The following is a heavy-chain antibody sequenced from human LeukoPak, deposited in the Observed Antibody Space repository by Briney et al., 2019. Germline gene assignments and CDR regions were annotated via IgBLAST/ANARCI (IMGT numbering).Heavy chain of an antibody. Sequence: GGSLRLSCVASGFTFSDYWIHWVRQAPGKGLEWVANIRQDESEKYFVDSVKGRFTISRDNAKNSLYLQMNSLRAEDTAVYYCARDRTPYDGNGYYDAHDIWGQGTMVTVSS. V-gene: IGHV3-7*01. J-gene: IGHJ3*02. CDR2: IRQDESEK. CDR1: GFTFSDYW. D-gene: IGHD3-22*01. CDR3: ARDRTPYDGNGYYDAHDI.